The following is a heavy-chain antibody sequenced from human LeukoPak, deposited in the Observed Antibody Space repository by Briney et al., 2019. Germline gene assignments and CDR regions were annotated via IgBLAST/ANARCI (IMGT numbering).Heavy chain of an antibody. CDR2: INHSGST. CDR1: GGSFSGYY. D-gene: IGHD6-13*01. Sequence: SETLSLTCAVYGGSFSGYYWSWIRQPPGKGLEWIGVINHSGSTNYNPSLKSRVTISVDTSKNQFSLKLSSVTAADTAVYYCARGGKGRSSRRWPFDYWGQGILVTVSS. V-gene: IGHV4-34*01. CDR3: ARGGKGRSSRRWPFDY. J-gene: IGHJ4*02.